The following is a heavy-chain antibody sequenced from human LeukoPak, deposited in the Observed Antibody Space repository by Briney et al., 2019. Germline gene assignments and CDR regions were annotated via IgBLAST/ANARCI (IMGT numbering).Heavy chain of an antibody. J-gene: IGHJ5*02. V-gene: IGHV1-46*01. CDR2: INPSGGST. Sequence: ASVKVSCKASGYTFTSYYMHWVRQAPGQGLEWMGIINPSGGSTSYAQKFQGRVTMTRDTSTSTAYMVLNRLRSDDTAVYYCARGLEWLTRRHTWFDPWGQGTLVTVSS. CDR3: ARGLEWLTRRHTWFDP. CDR1: GYTFTSYY. D-gene: IGHD3-3*01.